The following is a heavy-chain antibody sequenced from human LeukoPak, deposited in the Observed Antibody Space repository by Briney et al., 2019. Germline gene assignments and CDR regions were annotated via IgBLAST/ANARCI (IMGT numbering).Heavy chain of an antibody. CDR1: GFSFRNSW. J-gene: IGHJ3*02. CDR2: IKHDGSEN. Sequence: PGGSLRVSCAASGFSFRNSWMSWVRQAPGKGLEWVANIKHDGSENYYVDSVRGRFTISRDNAKSSLYLQMNSLRAEDTAVYYCAREGYYGSGSYSAFDIWGQGTMVTVSS. D-gene: IGHD3-10*01. V-gene: IGHV3-7*01. CDR3: AREGYYGSGSYSAFDI.